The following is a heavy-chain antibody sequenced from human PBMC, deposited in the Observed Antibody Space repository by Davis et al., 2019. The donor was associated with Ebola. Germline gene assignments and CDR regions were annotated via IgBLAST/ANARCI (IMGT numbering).Heavy chain of an antibody. CDR3: ARDLMEPSVYYYYGMDV. CDR1: GGSISSYY. V-gene: IGHV4-59*01. CDR2: IYYSGST. J-gene: IGHJ6*02. Sequence: MPSETLSLTCTVSGGSISSYYWSWIRQPPGKGLEWIGYIYYSGSTNYNPSLKSRVTISVDTSKNQFSLKLSSVTAADTAVYYCARDLMEPSVYYYYGMDVWGQGTTATVSS. D-gene: IGHD1-1*01.